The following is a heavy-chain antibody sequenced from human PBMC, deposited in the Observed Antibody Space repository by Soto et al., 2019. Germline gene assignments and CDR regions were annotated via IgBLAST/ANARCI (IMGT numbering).Heavy chain of an antibody. J-gene: IGHJ4*02. CDR1: DGSISTYY. CDR2: IDASGST. D-gene: IGHD3-3*01. V-gene: IGHV4-4*07. CDR3: ARGGHDFWSGPFDY. Sequence: KLSETLSLTCTVSDGSISTYYCNWIRQPAGKGLEWIGRIDASGSTDYDPSLKSRVTMSVDTSKNQFPLRLSSVTAADTAVYYCARGGHDFWSGPFDYWGQGAQVTVSS.